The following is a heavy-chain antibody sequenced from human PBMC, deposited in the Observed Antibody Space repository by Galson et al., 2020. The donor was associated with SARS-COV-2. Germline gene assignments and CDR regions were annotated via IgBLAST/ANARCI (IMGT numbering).Heavy chain of an antibody. CDR3: ARPYYDFWSGYLYYLDY. CDR2: MNPNSGNT. Sequence: ASVKVSCKASGYTFTSYDINWVRQATGQGLEWMGWMNPNSGNTGYAQKFQGRVTMTRNTSISTAYMELSSLRSEDTAVYYCARPYYDFWSGYLYYLDYWGQGTLVTVSS. V-gene: IGHV1-8*01. J-gene: IGHJ4*02. D-gene: IGHD3-3*01. CDR1: GYTFTSYD.